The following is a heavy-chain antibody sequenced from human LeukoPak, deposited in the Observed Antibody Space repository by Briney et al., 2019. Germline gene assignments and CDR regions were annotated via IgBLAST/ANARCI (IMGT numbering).Heavy chain of an antibody. CDR1: GFTFSSYA. CDR2: ISGSGGST. V-gene: IGHV3-23*01. J-gene: IGHJ5*01. D-gene: IGHD6-13*01. CDR3: ARAYSSSWYYNWFDP. Sequence: GGSLRLSCAASGFTFSSYAMSWVRQAPGKGLEWVSAISGSGGSTYYADSVKGRFTISRDNSKNTLYLQMNSLRAEDTAMYYCARAYSSSWYYNWFDPWGQGTLVTVSS.